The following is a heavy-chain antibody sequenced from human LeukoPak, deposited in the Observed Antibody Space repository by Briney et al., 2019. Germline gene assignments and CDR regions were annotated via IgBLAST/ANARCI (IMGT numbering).Heavy chain of an antibody. Sequence: PSETLSLTCTVSGGSISSSSYYWGWIRQPPGKGLEWIGSIYYNGSTYYNPSLKSRVTISVDTSRNQFSLKLSSVTAADTAVYYCARSGGWGTVIVVDDYYYMDVWGKGTTVTISS. V-gene: IGHV4-39*01. J-gene: IGHJ6*03. D-gene: IGHD3-22*01. CDR3: ARSGGWGTVIVVDDYYYMDV. CDR1: GGSISSSSYY. CDR2: IYYNGST.